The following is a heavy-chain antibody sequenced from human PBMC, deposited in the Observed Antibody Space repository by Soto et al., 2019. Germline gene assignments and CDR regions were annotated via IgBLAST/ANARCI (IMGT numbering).Heavy chain of an antibody. Sequence: GGSLRLSCAASKLSFSSFGMTWVRQAPGRGLEWISSVTGSGITSYYADSVKGRFTISRDNSKNTLYLQMNNVRHEDTALYYCAKVILQWDHSGYKYYYMDVWGKGTMVTVSS. J-gene: IGHJ6*03. CDR1: KLSFSSFG. D-gene: IGHD3-3*01. CDR3: AKVILQWDHSGYKYYYMDV. CDR2: VTGSGITS. V-gene: IGHV3-23*01.